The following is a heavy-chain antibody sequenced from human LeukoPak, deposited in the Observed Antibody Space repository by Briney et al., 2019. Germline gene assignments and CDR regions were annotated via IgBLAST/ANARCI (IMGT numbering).Heavy chain of an antibody. CDR3: ARDNYYDSSGYPYMDV. V-gene: IGHV3-53*01. D-gene: IGHD3-22*01. CDR1: GFTVSSNY. Sequence: GGSLRLSCAASGFTVSSNYMSWVRQAPGKGLEWVSVIYSGGSTYYADSVKGRSTISRDNSKNTLYLQMNSLRAEDTAVYYCARDNYYDSSGYPYMDVWGKGTTVTVSS. CDR2: IYSGGST. J-gene: IGHJ6*03.